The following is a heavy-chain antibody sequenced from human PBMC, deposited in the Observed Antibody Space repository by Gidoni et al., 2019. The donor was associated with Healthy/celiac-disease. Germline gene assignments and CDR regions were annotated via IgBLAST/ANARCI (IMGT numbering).Heavy chain of an antibody. V-gene: IGHV3-48*03. CDR2: ISSSGSTI. D-gene: IGHD3-10*01. CDR1: GFTFSSYE. Sequence: EVQLVESGGGLVQPGGSLRLSCAASGFTFSSYEMNWVRQAPGKGLEWVSYISSSGSTIYYADSVKGRFTISRDNAKNSLYLQMNSLRAEDTAGYYCARYNYYGSGSLYFDPWGQGTLVTVSS. CDR3: ARYNYYGSGSLYFDP. J-gene: IGHJ5*02.